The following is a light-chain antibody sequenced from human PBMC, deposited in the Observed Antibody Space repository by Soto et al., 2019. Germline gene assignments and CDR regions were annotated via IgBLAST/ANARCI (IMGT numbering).Light chain of an antibody. CDR2: SNN. Sequence: SVLTQPPSASGTPGQMITISCSGSSSNIGSNTVNWYQQLPGTAPKLLIYSNNQRPSGVPDRFSGSKSGTSASLAISGLQSEDEADYYCAAWDDSLNGWVFGGGTKVTVL. CDR1: SSNIGSNT. V-gene: IGLV1-44*01. CDR3: AAWDDSLNGWV. J-gene: IGLJ3*02.